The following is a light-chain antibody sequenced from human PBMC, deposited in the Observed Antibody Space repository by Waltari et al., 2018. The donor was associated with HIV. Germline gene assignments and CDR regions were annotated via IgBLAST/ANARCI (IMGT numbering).Light chain of an antibody. CDR2: GAS. CDR1: QSVSSTY. V-gene: IGKV3-20*01. CDR3: QQYGRSPWT. Sequence: EIVLTPSPGTLSLSPGERATLSCRASQSVSSTYLAWYQQKPGQAPRLLIYGASSRATGIPDRFSGSGSGTAFTLTISRLEPEDFAVYYCQQYGRSPWTFGQGTKVEI. J-gene: IGKJ1*01.